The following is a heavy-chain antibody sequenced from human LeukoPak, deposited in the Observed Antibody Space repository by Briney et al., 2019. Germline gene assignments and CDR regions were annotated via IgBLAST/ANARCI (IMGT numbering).Heavy chain of an antibody. D-gene: IGHD6-13*01. CDR3: ARDKLIAAAGTLSY. J-gene: IGHJ4*02. Sequence: ASVKVSCKASGYTFTSYGISWVRQAPEQGLEWMGWISAYNGNTNYAQKLQGRVTMTTDTSTSTAYMELRSLRSDDTAVYYCARDKLIAAAGTLSYWGQGTLVTVSS. V-gene: IGHV1-18*01. CDR2: ISAYNGNT. CDR1: GYTFTSYG.